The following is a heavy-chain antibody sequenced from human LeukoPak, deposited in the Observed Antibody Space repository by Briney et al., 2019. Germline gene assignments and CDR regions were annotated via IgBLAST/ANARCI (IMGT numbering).Heavy chain of an antibody. CDR3: AREASKGLGGRGPFDY. CDR2: SYTSGST. CDR1: VGSISGGTYY. V-gene: IGHV4-61*02. Sequence: SETLSLTCTLSVGSISGGTYYCSWVRQPTGRGREWIARSYTSGSTNYNPSLKSRVTISVDTSKTQLSLNLRSVTAADTAVYYCAREASKGLGGRGPFDYWGQGTLVTVSS. J-gene: IGHJ4*02. D-gene: IGHD1-26*01.